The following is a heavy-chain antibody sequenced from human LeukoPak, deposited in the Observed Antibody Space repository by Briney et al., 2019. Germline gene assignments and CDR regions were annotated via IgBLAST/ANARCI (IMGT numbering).Heavy chain of an antibody. CDR2: INHSGST. D-gene: IGHD2-15*01. V-gene: IGHV4-34*01. J-gene: IGHJ5*02. CDR1: GGSFSGYY. CDR3: AGSDLGYCSGGSCYSPWLDP. Sequence: PSETLSLTCAVYGGSFSGYYCSWIRQPPGKGLEWIGEINHSGSTNYNPSLKSRVTISVDTSKNQFSRKLSSLDAADTAVYYCAGSDLGYCSGGSCYSPWLDPWGQGNLVTVSS.